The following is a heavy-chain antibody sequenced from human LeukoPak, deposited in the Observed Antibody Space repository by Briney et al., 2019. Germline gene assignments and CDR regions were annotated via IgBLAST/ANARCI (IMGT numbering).Heavy chain of an antibody. J-gene: IGHJ3*02. CDR1: GFTFSSYA. V-gene: IGHV3-30*02. Sequence: GGSLRLSCAASGFTFSSYAMSWVRQAPGKGLEGVAFMRYDGTNKYYADSVKGRFTISRDNSKTTLYLQMNSLGAEDTAVYYCAKESGDHFEAFDIWGQGTMVTVSS. CDR3: AKESGDHFEAFDI. CDR2: MRYDGTNK. D-gene: IGHD1-26*01.